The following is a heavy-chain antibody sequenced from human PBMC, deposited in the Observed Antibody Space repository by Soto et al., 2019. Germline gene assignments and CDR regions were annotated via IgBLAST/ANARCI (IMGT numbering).Heavy chain of an antibody. CDR3: GRDGVGATPLGWFDP. J-gene: IGHJ5*02. D-gene: IGHD1-26*01. V-gene: IGHV1-2*06. CDR2: INPRSGDT. Sequence: GGSVKVSCKASGYTFIGYYIHWVRQSPGQGLEWMGRINPRSGDTTYAQKFQGRLTMTRDTSIGTAYMELSSLRSDDTAVYYCGRDGVGATPLGWFDPWGQGSLVTVSS. CDR1: GYTFIGYY.